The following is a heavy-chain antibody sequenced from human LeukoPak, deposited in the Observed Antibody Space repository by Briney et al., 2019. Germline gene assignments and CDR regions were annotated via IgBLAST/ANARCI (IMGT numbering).Heavy chain of an antibody. CDR2: INHSGST. D-gene: IGHD1-26*01. CDR1: GGSLSGYY. V-gene: IGHV4-34*01. CDR3: AREGAPEGSY. J-gene: IGHJ4*02. Sequence: SETLSLTCAVYGGSLSGYYWSWIRQPPGKGLEWIGEINHSGSTNYNPSLKSRVTISVDTSKNQFSLKLSSVTAADTAVYYCAREGAPEGSYWGQGTLVTVSS.